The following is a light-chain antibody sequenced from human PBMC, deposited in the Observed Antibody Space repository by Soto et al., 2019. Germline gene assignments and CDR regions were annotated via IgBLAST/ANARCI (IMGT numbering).Light chain of an antibody. V-gene: IGLV2-14*01. CDR3: SSYTSSSTVV. CDR2: EVS. CDR1: SSDVGGYNY. Sequence: QSALTQPASVSGSPGQSITISCTGTSSDVGGYNYVSWYQQHPGKSPKRIIYEVSNRPSGVSNRFSGSKSGNTASMTISGIQAEDEADYYCSSYTSSSTVVFDGWAKLTVL. J-gene: IGLJ2*01.